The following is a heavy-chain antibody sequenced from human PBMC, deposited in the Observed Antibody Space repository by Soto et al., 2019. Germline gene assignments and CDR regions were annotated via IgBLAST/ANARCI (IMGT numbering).Heavy chain of an antibody. CDR2: ITTDKGKT. J-gene: IGHJ4*02. Sequence: QVQLVQSGPEVKKPGGSVKVSCKTSGYTFTSYGITWVRQAPGQGLEWMGWITTDKGKTTYAQKFQGRVTMTTDTSTSTAYMELRSLISDDTAVYYCATRSPAFDYWGQGTLVAVSS. V-gene: IGHV1-18*01. CDR1: GYTFTSYG. CDR3: ATRSPAFDY.